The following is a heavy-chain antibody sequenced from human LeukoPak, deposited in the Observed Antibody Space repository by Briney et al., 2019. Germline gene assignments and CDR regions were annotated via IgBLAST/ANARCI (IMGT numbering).Heavy chain of an antibody. D-gene: IGHD3-9*01. CDR2: VTNNGGST. V-gene: IGHV3-64D*09. CDR1: GFTFSSYA. Sequence: PGGSLRLSCSASGFTFSSYAMHWVRQAPVKGLEYVSGVTNNGGSTNYADSVKGRFTISRDNSKSTVYLQMSSLRAEDTAVYYCVKGWDYDILKGFDPWGQGTLVTVSS. J-gene: IGHJ5*02. CDR3: VKGWDYDILKGFDP.